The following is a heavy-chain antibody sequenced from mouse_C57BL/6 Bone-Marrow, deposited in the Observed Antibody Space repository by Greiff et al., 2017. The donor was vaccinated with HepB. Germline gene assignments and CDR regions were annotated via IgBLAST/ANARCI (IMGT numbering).Heavy chain of an antibody. V-gene: IGHV2-2*01. CDR3: ARAFINYAMDY. Sequence: QVQLKQSGPGLVQPSQSLSITCTVSGFSLTSYGVHWVRQSPGKGLEWLGVIWSGGSTDYNAAFISRLSISKDNSKSQVFLKMNSLQADDTAIYYCARAFINYAMDYWGQGTSVTVSS. D-gene: IGHD1-1*01. CDR2: IWSGGST. CDR1: GFSLTSYG. J-gene: IGHJ4*01.